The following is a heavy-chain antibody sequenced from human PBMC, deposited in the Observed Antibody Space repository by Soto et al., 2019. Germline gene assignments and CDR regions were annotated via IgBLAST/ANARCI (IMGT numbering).Heavy chain of an antibody. D-gene: IGHD3-22*01. CDR2: VTSSPSPM. CDR3: AREADFASSGYVLDY. J-gene: IGHJ4*02. CDR1: GFTFSGFS. Sequence: KPGGSLRLSCAASGFTFSGFSMNWVRQAPGKGLEWVSSVTSSPSPMFYADSVKGRFTISRDDAKDSLFLQMNSLRADDTAVYYCAREADFASSGYVLDYWGLGTLVTVSS. V-gene: IGHV3-21*01.